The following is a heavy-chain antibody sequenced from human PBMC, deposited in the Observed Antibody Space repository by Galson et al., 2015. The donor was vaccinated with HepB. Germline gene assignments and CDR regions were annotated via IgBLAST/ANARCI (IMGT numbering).Heavy chain of an antibody. CDR3: TRHPDGYYDSSGYYSQYYFDY. CDR2: IRSKANSYAT. J-gene: IGHJ4*02. CDR1: GFTFSGSA. D-gene: IGHD3-22*01. Sequence: SLRLSCAASGFTFSGSAMHWVRQASGKGLEWVGRIRSKANSYATAYAASVKGRFTISRDDSKNTAYLQMNSLKTEDTAVYYCTRHPDGYYDSSGYYSQYYFDYWGQGTLVTVSS. V-gene: IGHV3-73*01.